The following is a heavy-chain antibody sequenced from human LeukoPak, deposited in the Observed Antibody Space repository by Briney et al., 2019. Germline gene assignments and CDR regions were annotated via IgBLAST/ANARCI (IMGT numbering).Heavy chain of an antibody. J-gene: IGHJ6*03. CDR2: INLTANT. Sequence: SETLSLTCAVDGGSFSGFYRTWIRQTPGKGLEWIGEINLTANTNNNPSLTDYTPSLKSRVTISVDSSQNHLSLNLRSVTAADTGVYYCARVRHNPMEFGYYMDVWGKGTTVTVSS. CDR3: ARVRHNPMEFGYYMDV. V-gene: IGHV4-34*01. CDR1: GGSFSGFY. D-gene: IGHD1-14*01.